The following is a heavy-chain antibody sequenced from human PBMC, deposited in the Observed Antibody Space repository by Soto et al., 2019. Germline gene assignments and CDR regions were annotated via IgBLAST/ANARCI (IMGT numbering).Heavy chain of an antibody. Sequence: LLTLSVTCSVADGYIISCCCYCVWIRQPPGKRLEWIGYIYFSGSTNYNPSLKSRVTTSVDTSKNQFSLKLNSVTAADTAVYYCAKGKDYFDYWGQGTQVTVSS. CDR1: DGYIISCCCY. CDR2: IYFSGST. V-gene: IGHV4-61*01. J-gene: IGHJ4*02. CDR3: AKGKDYFDY.